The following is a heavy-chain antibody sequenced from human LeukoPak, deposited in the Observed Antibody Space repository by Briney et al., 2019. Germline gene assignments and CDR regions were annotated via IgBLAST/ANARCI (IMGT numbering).Heavy chain of an antibody. CDR1: GGTFSSYA. J-gene: IGHJ4*02. V-gene: IGHV1-69*01. CDR3: ARSRYSSGWYLGFSFDY. D-gene: IGHD6-19*01. Sequence: SVKVSCKASGGTFSSYAISWVRQAPGQGLEWMGGIIPIFGTANYAQKFQGRVTITADESASTAYMELSSLRSEDTAVYYCARSRYSSGWYLGFSFDYWGQGTLVTVSS. CDR2: IIPIFGTA.